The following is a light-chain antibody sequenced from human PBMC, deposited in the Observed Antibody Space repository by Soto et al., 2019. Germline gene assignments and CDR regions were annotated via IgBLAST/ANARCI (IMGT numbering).Light chain of an antibody. V-gene: IGKV1-12*01. CDR2: ATS. J-gene: IGKJ3*01. Sequence: DIQMTQSPTSVSASVGDKVTITCRASQGVSSWLAWYQHKPGKAPNLLMYATSNLHVVAPSRFGGSGCWTDFTLTISSLQPEDFVTDYCQQTHSFPLTLGPGTKVDI. CDR3: QQTHSFPLT. CDR1: QGVSSW.